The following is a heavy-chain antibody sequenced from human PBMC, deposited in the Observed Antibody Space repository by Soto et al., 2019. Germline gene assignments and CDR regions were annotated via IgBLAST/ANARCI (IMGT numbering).Heavy chain of an antibody. J-gene: IGHJ4*02. V-gene: IGHV3-21*01. Sequence: GGSLRLSCAASGFTFSSYSMNWVRQAPGKGLEWVSSISSSSSYIYYADSVKGRFTISRDNAKNSLYLQMNSLRAEDTAVYYCARGLAAAGSGVFDYWGQGTLVTVSS. D-gene: IGHD6-13*01. CDR1: GFTFSSYS. CDR3: ARGLAAAGSGVFDY. CDR2: ISSSSSYI.